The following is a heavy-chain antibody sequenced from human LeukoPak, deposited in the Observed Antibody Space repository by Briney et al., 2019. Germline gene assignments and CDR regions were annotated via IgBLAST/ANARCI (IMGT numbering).Heavy chain of an antibody. CDR2: IYYSGST. Sequence: SETLSLTCTVSGGSISSSSYYWGWIRQPPGKGLEWIGSIYYSGSTYYNPSLKSRVTISVDTSKNQFSLKLSSVTAADTAVYYCAIRTESAGYNWFDPWGQGTLVTVSS. CDR3: AIRTESAGYNWFDP. V-gene: IGHV4-39*01. D-gene: IGHD6-13*01. J-gene: IGHJ5*02. CDR1: GGSISSSSYY.